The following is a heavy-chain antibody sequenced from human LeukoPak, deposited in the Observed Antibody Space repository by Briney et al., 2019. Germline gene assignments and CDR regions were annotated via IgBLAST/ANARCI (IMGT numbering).Heavy chain of an antibody. V-gene: IGHV4-4*02. D-gene: IGHD3-10*01. CDR3: ASLADYYGSGSYYRNDY. Sequence: PSETLSLTCAVSGGSISSSNWWSWVRQPPGKGLEWIGEIYHSGSTNYNPSLKSRVTISVDKSKNQFSLKLSSVTAADTAVYYCASLADYYGSGSYYRNDYWGQGTLVTVSS. CDR1: GGSISSSNW. J-gene: IGHJ4*02. CDR2: IYHSGST.